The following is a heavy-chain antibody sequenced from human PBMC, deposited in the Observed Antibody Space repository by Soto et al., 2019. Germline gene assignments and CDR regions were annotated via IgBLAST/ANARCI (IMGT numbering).Heavy chain of an antibody. Sequence: SETLCLTCTVSGGSIGSYYWSWIRQHPGKGLEWIGYIYYSGSTYYNPSLKSRVTISVDTSKNQFSLKLSSVTAADTAVYYCARRYGGTFDYWGQGTLVTVSS. V-gene: IGHV4-59*06. D-gene: IGHD2-15*01. CDR3: ARRYGGTFDY. CDR2: IYYSGST. CDR1: GGSIGSYY. J-gene: IGHJ4*02.